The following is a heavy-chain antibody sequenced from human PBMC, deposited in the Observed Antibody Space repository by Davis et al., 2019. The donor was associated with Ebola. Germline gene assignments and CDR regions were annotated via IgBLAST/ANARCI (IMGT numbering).Heavy chain of an antibody. CDR1: GYTFTGYY. Sequence: AASVKVSCKASGYTFTGYYMHWVRQAPGQGLEWMGWINPNSGGTNYAQKFQGWVTMTRDTSISTAYMELSSLRSEDTAVYYCAGGIAVAVSDYWGQGTLVTVSS. V-gene: IGHV1-2*04. D-gene: IGHD6-19*01. CDR2: INPNSGGT. J-gene: IGHJ4*02. CDR3: AGGIAVAVSDY.